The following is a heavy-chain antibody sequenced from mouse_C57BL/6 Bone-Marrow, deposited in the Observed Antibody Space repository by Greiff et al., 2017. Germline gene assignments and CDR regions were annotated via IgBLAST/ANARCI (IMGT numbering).Heavy chain of an antibody. Sequence: EVKLVESGGGLVKPGGSLKLSCAASGFTFSDYGMHWVRQAPEKGLEWVAYISSGSSTIYYADTVKGRFTISRDNAKNTVFLQMTSLKAEDTAMYYCARKEVRSYAMDYWGQGTLVTVSA. CDR3: ARKEVRSYAMDY. J-gene: IGHJ4*01. D-gene: IGHD1-3*01. V-gene: IGHV5-17*01. CDR1: GFTFSDYG. CDR2: ISSGSSTI.